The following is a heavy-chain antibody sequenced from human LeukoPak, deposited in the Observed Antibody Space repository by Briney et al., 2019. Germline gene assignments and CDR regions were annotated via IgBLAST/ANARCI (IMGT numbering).Heavy chain of an antibody. CDR1: GFTFSSYA. D-gene: IGHD6-13*01. CDR3: ARDREQQHFDY. CDR2: ISYDGSNK. Sequence: PGRSLRLCCAASGFTFSSYAMHWVRQAPGKGLEWVAVISYDGSNKYYADSVKGRFTISRDNSKNTLYLQLNSLRAEDTAVYYCARDREQQHFDYWGQGTLVTVSS. V-gene: IGHV3-30*04. J-gene: IGHJ4*02.